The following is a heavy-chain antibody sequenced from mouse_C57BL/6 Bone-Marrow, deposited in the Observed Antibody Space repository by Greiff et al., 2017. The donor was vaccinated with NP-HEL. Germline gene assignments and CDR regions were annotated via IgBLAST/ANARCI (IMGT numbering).Heavy chain of an antibody. V-gene: IGHV5-16*01. Sequence: EVMLVESEGGLVQPGSSMKLSCTASGFTFSDYYMAWVRQVPEKGLEWVANINYDGSSTYYLDSLKSRFIISRDNAKNILYLQMSSLKSEDTATYYCARGYYGSSLYYFDCWGQGTTLTVSS. D-gene: IGHD1-1*01. CDR3: ARGYYGSSLYYFDC. CDR1: GFTFSDYY. CDR2: INYDGSST. J-gene: IGHJ2*01.